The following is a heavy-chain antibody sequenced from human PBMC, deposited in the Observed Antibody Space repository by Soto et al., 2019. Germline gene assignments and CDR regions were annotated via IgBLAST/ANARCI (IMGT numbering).Heavy chain of an antibody. V-gene: IGHV3-33*01. J-gene: IGHJ4*02. CDR2: IWYDGSNK. CDR1: GFTFSSYG. Sequence: QVQLVESGGGVVQPGRSLRLSCAASGFTFSSYGMHWVRQAPGKGLEWVAVIWYDGSNKYYADSVKGRFTISRDNSKNTLYLQMNSLRAEDTAVYYCARQTGYSSGWLGDYFDYWGQGTLVTVSS. CDR3: ARQTGYSSGWLGDYFDY. D-gene: IGHD6-19*01.